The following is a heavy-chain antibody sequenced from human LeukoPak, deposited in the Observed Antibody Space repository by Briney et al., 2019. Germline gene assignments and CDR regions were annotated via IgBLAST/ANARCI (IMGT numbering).Heavy chain of an antibody. J-gene: IGHJ3*02. D-gene: IGHD2-15*01. V-gene: IGHV1-69*13. CDR3: ARDLYRIDAFDI. CDR2: IIPIFGTA. Sequence: SVKVSCNASGGTFSSYAISWVRQAPGQGLEWMGGIIPIFGTANYAQKFQGRVTITADESTSTAYMELSSLRSEDTAVYYCARDLYRIDAFDIWGQRTTVTASS. CDR1: GGTFSSYA.